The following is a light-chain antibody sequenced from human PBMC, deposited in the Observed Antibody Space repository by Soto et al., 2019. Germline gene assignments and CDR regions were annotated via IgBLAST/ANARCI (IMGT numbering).Light chain of an antibody. Sequence: DIQMTQSPSTLSASVGDRVTITCRASQSISSWLASYQQKPGKAPKLLIYKASSLESGVPSRFSGSGSGTEFTLTISSLQPDDFATYYCQQYNSLWTFGQGTKLEIK. J-gene: IGKJ2*02. V-gene: IGKV1-5*03. CDR3: QQYNSLWT. CDR2: KAS. CDR1: QSISSW.